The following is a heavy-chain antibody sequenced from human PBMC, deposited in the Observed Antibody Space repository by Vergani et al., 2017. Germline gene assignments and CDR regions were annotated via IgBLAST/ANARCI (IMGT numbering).Heavy chain of an antibody. CDR2: IIPIFGTA. CDR3: ARVGPTGTTVFDAFDI. V-gene: IGHV1-69*01. D-gene: IGHD1-7*01. Sequence: QVQLVQSGAELKKPGSSVKVSCKASGGTFSSYAISWVRQAPGQGLEWMGGIIPIFGTANYAQKFQGRVTITADESTSTAYMELSSLRSEDTAVYYCARVGPTGTTVFDAFDIWGQGTMVTVSS. CDR1: GGTFSSYA. J-gene: IGHJ3*02.